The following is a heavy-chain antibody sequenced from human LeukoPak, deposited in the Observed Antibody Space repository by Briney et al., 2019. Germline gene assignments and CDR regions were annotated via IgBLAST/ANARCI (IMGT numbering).Heavy chain of an antibody. D-gene: IGHD3-10*01. J-gene: IGHJ3*02. V-gene: IGHV1-2*02. CDR3: ARNIWFGESADAFDI. CDR2: INPNSGGT. CDR1: GYTFTGYY. Sequence: WASVKVSCKASGYTFTGYYMHWVRQAPGQGLEWMGWINPNSGGTNYAQKFQGRVTMTRDKSIRTAYMELSRLTSDDTAVYYCARNIWFGESADAFDIWDQGTMVTVSS.